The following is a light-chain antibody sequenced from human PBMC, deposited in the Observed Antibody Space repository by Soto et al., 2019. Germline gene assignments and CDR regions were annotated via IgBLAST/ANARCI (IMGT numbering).Light chain of an antibody. V-gene: IGKV1-5*03. CDR1: QSISSW. Sequence: QSPSILSASVGDRVTITCRASQSISSWLAWYQQKPGKAPNLLIHKASHLESGVPSRFSGSGSGTEFTLTISSLQPGDFATYYCQHYNTYPWTFGQGTKVDIK. CDR3: QHYNTYPWT. J-gene: IGKJ1*01. CDR2: KAS.